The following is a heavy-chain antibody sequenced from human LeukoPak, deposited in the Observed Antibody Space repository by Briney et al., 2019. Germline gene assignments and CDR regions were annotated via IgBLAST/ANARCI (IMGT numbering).Heavy chain of an antibody. CDR2: ISYDRSNK. D-gene: IGHD2-21*01. CDR3: AKAPVTSCRGAYCYPFDS. Sequence: GGSLRLSCAASGFTFSSYAMHWVRQAPGKGLEWVAVISYDRSNKYYADSVRGRFTISRDNSKNTLYLQMNSLRAEDAAVYFCAKAPVTSCRGAYCYPFDSWGQGTLVTVSS. CDR1: GFTFSSYA. J-gene: IGHJ4*02. V-gene: IGHV3-30*04.